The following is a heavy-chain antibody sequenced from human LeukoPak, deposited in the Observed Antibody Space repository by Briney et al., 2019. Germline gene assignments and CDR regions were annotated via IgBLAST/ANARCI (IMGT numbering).Heavy chain of an antibody. V-gene: IGHV4-59*10. J-gene: IGHJ3*02. CDR2: IDTSGNT. D-gene: IGHD3-16*01. CDR1: GGSFSGYY. CDR3: ARVHIDKYYVNETTNFDI. Sequence: SETLSLTCAIYGGSFSGYYWSWIRQPPGKGLEWIGRIDTSGNTNYKPSLKSRVTMSVDTSNNQLSLKLSSVTAADTAVYYCARVHIDKYYVNETTNFDIWGQGTMVTVSS.